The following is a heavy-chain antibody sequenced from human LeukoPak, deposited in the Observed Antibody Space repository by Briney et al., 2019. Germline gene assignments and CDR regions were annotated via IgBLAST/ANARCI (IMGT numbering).Heavy chain of an antibody. J-gene: IGHJ4*02. CDR2: INHSGST. CDR3: ARGLYYYDSSGYYYVSAFDY. CDR1: GGSFSGYY. V-gene: IGHV4-34*01. Sequence: SETLSLTCAGYGGSFSGYYWSWIRQPPGKGLEWIGEINHSGSTNYNPSLKSRVTISVDTSKNQFSLKLSSVTAADTAVYYCARGLYYYDSSGYYYVSAFDYWGQGTLVTVSS. D-gene: IGHD3-22*01.